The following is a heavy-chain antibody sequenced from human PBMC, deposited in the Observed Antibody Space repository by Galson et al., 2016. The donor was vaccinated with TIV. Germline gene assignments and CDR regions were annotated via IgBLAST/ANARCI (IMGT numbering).Heavy chain of an antibody. J-gene: IGHJ4*02. CDR1: GYKFIGYH. CDR2: IKPNRGDT. Sequence: SVKVSCKASGYKFIGYHVHWVRQAPGQGLEWMGWIKPNRGDTNVAQKFRGRVTMTRDTSITTAYLELSGLRSDDTAVYYCARGFGVLTGNHLPKDFDYWGQGTLVTVPS. CDR3: ARGFGVLTGNHLPKDFDY. D-gene: IGHD3-9*01. V-gene: IGHV1-2*02.